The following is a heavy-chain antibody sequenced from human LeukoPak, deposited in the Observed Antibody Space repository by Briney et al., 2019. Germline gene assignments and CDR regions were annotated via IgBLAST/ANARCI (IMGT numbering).Heavy chain of an antibody. CDR3: ASNFIRTGYFGEYYLH. J-gene: IGHJ1*01. D-gene: IGHD3-9*01. CDR2: IAPYEGDT. Sequence: ASVKVSCKVSGYVFGAYGLSWVRQAPDQGLEWLGWIAPYEGDTQYTPKLQDRITLTADTATTTVYMELRSLGEDDSAVYYCASNFIRTGYFGEYYLHWGQGTQVVVSS. CDR1: GYVFGAYG. V-gene: IGHV1-18*01.